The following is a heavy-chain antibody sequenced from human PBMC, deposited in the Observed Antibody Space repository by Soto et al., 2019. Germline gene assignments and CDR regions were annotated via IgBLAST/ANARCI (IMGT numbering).Heavy chain of an antibody. CDR1: GGSISSGDYY. CDR2: IYYSGST. V-gene: IGHV4-30-4*01. D-gene: IGHD4-17*01. J-gene: IGHJ4*02. CDR3: ARGGTTSDRGPTQN. Sequence: QVQLQESGPGLVKPSQTLSLTCTVSGGSISSGDYYWSWIRQPPGKGLEWIGYIYYSGSTNYNPSLRSRVTISVDTSKNQFSLKLSSVTAADTAVYYCARGGTTSDRGPTQNWGQGTLVTVSS.